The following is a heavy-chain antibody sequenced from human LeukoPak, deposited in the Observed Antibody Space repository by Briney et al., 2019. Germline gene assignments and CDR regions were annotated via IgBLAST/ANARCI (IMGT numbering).Heavy chain of an antibody. CDR2: IGITSEYI. V-gene: IGHV3-23*01. CDR3: AKDPNGDYVGAFDT. J-gene: IGHJ3*02. D-gene: IGHD4-17*01. CDR1: GFTITAYA. Sequence: PGGSLRLSCAASGFTITAYAMSWVRQSPGKGLEWVSGIGITSEYIHYADSVKGRFTISRDNSKNTVYLEMSSLRAEDAAVYYCAKDPNGDYVGAFDTWGQGTMVSVSS.